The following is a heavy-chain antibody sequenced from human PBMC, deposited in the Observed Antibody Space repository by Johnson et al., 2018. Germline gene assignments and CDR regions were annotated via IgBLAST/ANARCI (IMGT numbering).Heavy chain of an antibody. V-gene: IGHV3-66*02. CDR1: GFNVTTNY. D-gene: IGHD3-10*01. J-gene: IGHJ1*01. CDR2: IYSGGST. CDR3: AKGDYFGRSALAEYFQH. Sequence: VQLVQSGGGLVQPGGSLRLSCAASGFNVTTNYINWVRQAPGKGLEWVSVIYSGGSTYYADSVKGRFTISRDNSKNTLYLQMNSLSAEDTAVYYCAKGDYFGRSALAEYFQHWGQGTLVTVSS.